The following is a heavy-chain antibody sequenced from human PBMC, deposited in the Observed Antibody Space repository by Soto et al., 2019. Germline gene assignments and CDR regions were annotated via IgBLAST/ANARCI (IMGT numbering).Heavy chain of an antibody. J-gene: IGHJ5*02. CDR3: ARTLGHSSGWYELNWFDP. CDR2: ISSSSSTI. V-gene: IGHV3-48*02. D-gene: IGHD6-19*01. Sequence: EVQLVESGGGLVQPGGSLRLSCAASGFTFSSYSMNWVRQAPGEGLEWVSYISSSSSTIYYADSVKGRFTISRDNAKNSLYLQMNSLRDEDTAVYYCARTLGHSSGWYELNWFDPWGQGTLLTVSS. CDR1: GFTFSSYS.